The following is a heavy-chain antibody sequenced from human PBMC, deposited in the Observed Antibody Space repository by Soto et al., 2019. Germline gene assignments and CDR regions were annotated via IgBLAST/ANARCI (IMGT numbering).Heavy chain of an antibody. CDR2: ISYGGST. J-gene: IGHJ3*01. V-gene: IGHV4-31*03. D-gene: IGHD2-8*01. CDR1: ASSISTINYY. CDR3: ARSAQWDGFDP. Sequence: QVQLQESGPGLVRPSQTLSLTCTVSASSISTINYYWSWIRQHPEKGLEWIGYISYGGSTFYHSSLKSRVTISLDTSKKQFSLTLTSVTAADTAVYYCARSAQWDGFDPWGQGTMVTVSS.